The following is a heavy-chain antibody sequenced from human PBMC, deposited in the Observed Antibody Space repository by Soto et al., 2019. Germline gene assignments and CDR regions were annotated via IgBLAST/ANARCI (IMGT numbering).Heavy chain of an antibody. D-gene: IGHD3-3*01. CDR3: ARTDTVGYYPH. CDR2: TYYTGST. V-gene: IGHV4-61*01. CDR1: GGSVSSESHY. J-gene: IGHJ1*01. Sequence: SETLSLTCTVSGGSVSSESHYWSWIRQTPGKGLEWIGYTYYTGSTNYNPSLKGRVTMSVDTSRDQVSLRLRSVTRADTAVYYCARTDTVGYYPHFGQGNLVT.